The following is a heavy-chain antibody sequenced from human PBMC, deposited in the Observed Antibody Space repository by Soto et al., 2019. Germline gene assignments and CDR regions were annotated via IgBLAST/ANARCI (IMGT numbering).Heavy chain of an antibody. CDR3: ARHVFPRGYSYGYYYYGMDV. CDR2: IYPGDSDT. J-gene: IGHJ6*02. Sequence: PGESLKISCKGSGYSFTSYWIGWVRQMPGKGLEWMGIIYPGDSDTRYSPSFQGQVTISADKSISTAYLQWSSLKASDTAMYYCARHVFPRGYSYGYYYYGMDVWGQGTTVTVSS. D-gene: IGHD5-18*01. V-gene: IGHV5-51*01. CDR1: GYSFTSYW.